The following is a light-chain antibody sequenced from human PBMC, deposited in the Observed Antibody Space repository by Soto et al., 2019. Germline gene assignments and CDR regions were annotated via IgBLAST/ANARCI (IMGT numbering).Light chain of an antibody. Sequence: EVALTQSPGTLSLSPGERATLSCRASQSVSSSYLAWYQQKPGQAPRLLISGASSRATGIPDRFSGSGSGTDFTLTINRLEPEDFAVYYCQQYGSSVYTFGQGTKLEI. J-gene: IGKJ2*01. CDR1: QSVSSSY. V-gene: IGKV3-20*01. CDR2: GAS. CDR3: QQYGSSVYT.